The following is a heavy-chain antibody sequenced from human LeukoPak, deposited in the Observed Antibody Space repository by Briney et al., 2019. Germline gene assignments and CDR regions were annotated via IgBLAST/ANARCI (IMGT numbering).Heavy chain of an antibody. Sequence: GESLKISCKGSGYSFTSYWIGWVRQMPEKGLEWMGIIYPGDSDTRYSPSFQGQVTISADKSISTACLQWSSLKASDTAMYYCARQADYYDSSGSIDYWGQGTLVTVSA. V-gene: IGHV5-51*01. CDR2: IYPGDSDT. CDR3: ARQADYYDSSGSIDY. CDR1: GYSFTSYW. J-gene: IGHJ4*02. D-gene: IGHD3-22*01.